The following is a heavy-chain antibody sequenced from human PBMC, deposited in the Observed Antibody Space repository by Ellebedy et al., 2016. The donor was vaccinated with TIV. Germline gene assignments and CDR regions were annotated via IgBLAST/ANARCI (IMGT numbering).Heavy chain of an antibody. V-gene: IGHV4-39*01. J-gene: IGHJ4*02. CDR3: VRMTLVMVVALGYFDF. Sequence: MPSETLSLTCSVSGGSINNTNSYWGWIRQSPGKGLEWLGTIYNVESTVYSPSLRCRVTLSADTSKNQVSLRLTSVTAADTAVYFCVRMTLVMVVALGYFDFWGQGALVTVST. D-gene: IGHD2-21*01. CDR1: GGSINNTNSY. CDR2: IYNVEST.